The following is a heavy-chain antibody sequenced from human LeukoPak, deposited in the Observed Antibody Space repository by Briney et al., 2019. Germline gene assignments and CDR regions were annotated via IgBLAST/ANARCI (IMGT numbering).Heavy chain of an antibody. J-gene: IGHJ4*02. V-gene: IGHV1-46*01. CDR3: AREEAAAIFGVVYEGFFDY. CDR1: GYTFTSYY. CDR2: INPSGGST. D-gene: IGHD3-3*01. Sequence: ASVKVPCKASGYTFTSYYMHWVRQAPGQGLEWMGIINPSGGSTSYAQKFQGRVTMTRDTSTSTVYMELSSLRSEDTAVYYCAREEAAAIFGVVYEGFFDYWGQGTLVTVSS.